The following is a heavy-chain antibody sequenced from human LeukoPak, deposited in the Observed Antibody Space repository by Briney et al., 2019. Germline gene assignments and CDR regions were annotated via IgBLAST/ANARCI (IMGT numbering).Heavy chain of an antibody. CDR1: GGSISSSSYY. V-gene: IGHV4-39*07. Sequence: SETLSLTCSVSGGSISSSSYYWGWIRQPPGKGLEWIGSIYYSGSTYYNPSLKSRVTISVDTSKNLFSLKLSSVTAADTAVYYCARVGVYTNYPFDYWGQGTLVTVSS. CDR2: IYYSGST. J-gene: IGHJ4*02. CDR3: ARVGVYTNYPFDY. D-gene: IGHD4-11*01.